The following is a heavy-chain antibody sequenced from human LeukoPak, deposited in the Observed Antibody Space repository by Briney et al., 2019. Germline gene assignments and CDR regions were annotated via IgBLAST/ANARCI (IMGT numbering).Heavy chain of an antibody. CDR2: IWYDGSNK. Sequence: HAGGSLRLSCAASGFTFSSYGMHWVRQAPGKGLEWVAVIWYDGSNKYYADSVKGRFTISRDNSKNTLYLQMNSLRAEDTAVYYCAKVGGRGCSSTSCHDYWGQGTLVTVSS. CDR1: GFTFSSYG. V-gene: IGHV3-30*02. CDR3: AKVGGRGCSSTSCHDY. J-gene: IGHJ4*02. D-gene: IGHD2-2*01.